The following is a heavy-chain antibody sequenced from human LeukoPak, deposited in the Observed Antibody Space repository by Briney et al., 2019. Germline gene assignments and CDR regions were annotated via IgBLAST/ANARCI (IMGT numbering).Heavy chain of an antibody. J-gene: IGHJ5*02. V-gene: IGHV3-30-3*01. D-gene: IGHD3-3*01. Sequence: GGSLRLSCAASAFTFSSYAMHWVRQAPGKGLEWVAVISYDGSNKYYADSVKGRFTISRDNSKNTLYLQMNSLRAEDTAVYYCARGGITISETWGQGTLVTVSS. CDR1: AFTFSSYA. CDR3: ARGGITISET. CDR2: ISYDGSNK.